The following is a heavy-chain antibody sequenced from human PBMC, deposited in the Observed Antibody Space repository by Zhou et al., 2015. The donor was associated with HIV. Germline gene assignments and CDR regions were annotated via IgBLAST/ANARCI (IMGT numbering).Heavy chain of an antibody. D-gene: IGHD3-9*01. CDR2: IIPIFGTA. Sequence: QVQLVQSGAEVKKPGSSVKVSCKASGGTFSSYAISWVRQAPGQGLEWMGGIIPIFGTANYAQKFQGRVTITADESTSTAYMELSSLRSEDTAVYYCARAASLTGILTGYGRVFDYWGQGTLVTVSS. CDR1: GGTFSSYA. J-gene: IGHJ4*02. CDR3: ARAASLTGILTGYGRVFDY. V-gene: IGHV1-69*01.